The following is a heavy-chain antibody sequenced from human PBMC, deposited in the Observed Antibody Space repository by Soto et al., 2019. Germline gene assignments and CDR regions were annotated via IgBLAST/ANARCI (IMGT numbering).Heavy chain of an antibody. CDR3: ARADPRHYDMDV. CDR2: VNPGSGYK. Sequence: QVQLVQSGAEVKKPGASVRVSCKASGYVFPSYDITWVRQAPGHGLEWMGWVNPGSGYKGYAQNFQGRGTLTRNMSISTVYLELSSLRSEDTAVYYCARADPRHYDMDVWGKGPTVTVSS. CDR1: GYVFPSYD. J-gene: IGHJ6*03. V-gene: IGHV1-8*01. D-gene: IGHD3-10*01.